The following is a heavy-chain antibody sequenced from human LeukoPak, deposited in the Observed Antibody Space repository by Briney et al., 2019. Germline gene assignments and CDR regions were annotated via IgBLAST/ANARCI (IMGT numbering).Heavy chain of an antibody. J-gene: IGHJ4*02. CDR2: INHSGST. Sequence: SETLSLTCAVYGGSFSPYYWSWLRQPPGKGLEWIGEINHSGSTNYNPSLKSRVTISVDTSKNQFSLRLSSVTAADTAVYYCVRGGFYCGGDCYVDYWGQGTLVTVSS. D-gene: IGHD2-21*02. CDR3: VRGGFYCGGDCYVDY. CDR1: GGSFSPYY. V-gene: IGHV4-34*01.